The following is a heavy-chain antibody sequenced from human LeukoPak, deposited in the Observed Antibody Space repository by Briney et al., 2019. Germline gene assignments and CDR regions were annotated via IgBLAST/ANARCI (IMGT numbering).Heavy chain of an antibody. D-gene: IGHD3-22*01. CDR1: DSSIRRYY. Sequence: SETLSLTCTVSDSSIRRYYWSWIRQAPGEGLEWIGSTHYTEGSTFNPSLKSRVTFSTDTSKNQFFLQLTSVTAADTAIYYCARRYQYDKSGHYYDDFWGQGTLVTVSS. J-gene: IGHJ4*02. V-gene: IGHV4-59*08. CDR3: ARRYQYDKSGHYYDDF. CDR2: THYTEGS.